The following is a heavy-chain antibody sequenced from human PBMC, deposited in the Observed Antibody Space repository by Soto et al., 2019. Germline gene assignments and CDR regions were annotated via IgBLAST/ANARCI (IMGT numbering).Heavy chain of an antibody. CDR3: AKEGKDIVVVVAAQTDHFDY. D-gene: IGHD2-15*01. V-gene: IGHV3-30*18. CDR2: ISYDGSNK. Sequence: PGGSLRLSCAASGFTFSSYGMHWVRQAPGKGLEWVAVISYDGSNKYYADSVKGRFTISRDNSKNTLYLQMNSLRAEDTAVYYCAKEGKDIVVVVAAQTDHFDYWGQGTLVTVSS. J-gene: IGHJ4*02. CDR1: GFTFSSYG.